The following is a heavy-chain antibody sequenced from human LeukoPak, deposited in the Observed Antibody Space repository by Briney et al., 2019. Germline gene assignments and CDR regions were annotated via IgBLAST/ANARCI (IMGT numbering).Heavy chain of an antibody. V-gene: IGHV1-18*01. CDR3: AREGALTFDY. D-gene: IGHD3-16*01. CDR1: GYTFTSYG. CDR2: IRVYNGNT. J-gene: IGHJ4*02. Sequence: GASVKVSCKASGYTFTSYGITWVRQAPGQGLEWMGWIRVYNGNTNCAQKLQGRVTMTTDTSTSTAYMELRSLRSDDTAVYYCAREGALTFDYWGQGTLVTVSS.